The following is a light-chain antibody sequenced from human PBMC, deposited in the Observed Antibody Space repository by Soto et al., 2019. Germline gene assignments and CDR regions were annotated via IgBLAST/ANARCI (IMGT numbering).Light chain of an antibody. CDR3: SSSAGYNLGV. CDR2: EVS. Sequence: QSALTQPPSASGSPGQSVTISCTGTSSDVGAYNYVSWYQQHPGKAPKLIIYEVSKRPSGVPDRFSGSKSGNTASLTVSGLQAEDEADYYCSSSAGYNLGVFGGGTKLTVL. V-gene: IGLV2-8*01. CDR1: SSDVGAYNY. J-gene: IGLJ2*01.